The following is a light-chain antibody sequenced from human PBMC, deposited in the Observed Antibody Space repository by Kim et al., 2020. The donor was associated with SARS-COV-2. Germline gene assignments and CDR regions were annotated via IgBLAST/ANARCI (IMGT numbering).Light chain of an antibody. CDR2: TAS. CDR1: QDISRY. Sequence: ASVGNRVTITCRESQDISRYLNWYQQKPGKAPKLLSYTASSLQSGVTSRFTGSGSETDVTLTISSLRPEDFATYYCQQTYSASRTFGQGTKVDIK. V-gene: IGKV1-39*01. J-gene: IGKJ1*01. CDR3: QQTYSASRT.